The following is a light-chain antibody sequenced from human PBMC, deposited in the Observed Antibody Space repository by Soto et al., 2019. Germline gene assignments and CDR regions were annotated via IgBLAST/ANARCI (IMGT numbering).Light chain of an antibody. Sequence: EIVMPQSPATLSVSPGERATLSCRASQSVSSNLAWYQHKPGQAPRLLIYGASIRATGVPAKFSGSGSGTEFTLTISSLQSEDFAVYYCQQYQKWPLTFGGGTKAEIK. CDR2: GAS. J-gene: IGKJ4*01. CDR3: QQYQKWPLT. V-gene: IGKV3-15*01. CDR1: QSVSSN.